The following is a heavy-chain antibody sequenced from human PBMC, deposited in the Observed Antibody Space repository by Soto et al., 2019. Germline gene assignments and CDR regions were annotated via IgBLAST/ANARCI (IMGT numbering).Heavy chain of an antibody. Sequence: QVQLQESGPGLVKPSGTLSLTCAVSGASICDNNWWSWVRQPPGKGLEWIGEIYHSGTANYSPSLNSRVTISLDKSKNQISLQLSSVTAADSAVYYCARHIGVPGTRGFDYWGQGTLVTVSS. CDR3: ARHIGVPGTRGFDY. J-gene: IGHJ4*02. CDR1: GASICDNNW. D-gene: IGHD6-19*01. V-gene: IGHV4-4*02. CDR2: IYHSGTA.